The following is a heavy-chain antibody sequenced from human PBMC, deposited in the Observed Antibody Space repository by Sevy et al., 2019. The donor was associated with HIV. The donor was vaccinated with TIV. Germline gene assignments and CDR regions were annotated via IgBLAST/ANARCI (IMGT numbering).Heavy chain of an antibody. Sequence: GESLKISCKGSGYRFTNYWLGWVRQMPGKGLEWMGMIYPGDSDTRYSPSFQGQVSISADKSISTAYLQWTILKASDTAMYYCAGVIVATTYPIRVHESDIWGQGTMVTVSS. J-gene: IGHJ3*02. CDR1: GYRFTNYW. CDR2: IYPGDSDT. D-gene: IGHD5-12*01. CDR3: AGVIVATTYPIRVHESDI. V-gene: IGHV5-51*01.